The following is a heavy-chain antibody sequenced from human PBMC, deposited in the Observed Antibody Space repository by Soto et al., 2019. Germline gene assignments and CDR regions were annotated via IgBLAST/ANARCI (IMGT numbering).Heavy chain of an antibody. D-gene: IGHD6-13*01. CDR1: GDSVSSNSAA. Sequence: SQTLSLTCALSGDSVSSNSAAWDWIRQSRSRGLEWLGRIYYRYKWYNDYAVSMKSRITINPDTSKNQFSLQLNSVTPEDTAVYYCARARRTYSSSWYDYWGQGTLVTVSS. J-gene: IGHJ4*02. CDR2: IYYRYKWYN. V-gene: IGHV6-1*01. CDR3: ARARRTYSSSWYDY.